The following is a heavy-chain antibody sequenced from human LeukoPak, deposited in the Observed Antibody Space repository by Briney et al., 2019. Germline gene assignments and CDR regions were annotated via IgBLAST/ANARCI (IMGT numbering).Heavy chain of an antibody. J-gene: IGHJ4*02. Sequence: ASVKVSCKASGYTFSSYGISWVRQAPGQGLEWMGWINTYNGNTNYAQKLQGRVTMTTDTSTSTAYVELRSLRSDDTAVYFCARSGASEEIVVRADYWGQGTLVTVSS. CDR2: INTYNGNT. D-gene: IGHD5-12*01. V-gene: IGHV1-18*01. CDR3: ARSGASEEIVVRADY. CDR1: GYTFSSYG.